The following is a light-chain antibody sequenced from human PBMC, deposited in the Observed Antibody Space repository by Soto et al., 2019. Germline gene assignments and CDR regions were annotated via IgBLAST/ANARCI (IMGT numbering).Light chain of an antibody. J-gene: IGKJ1*01. V-gene: IGKV3-15*01. CDR2: GAS. CDR1: QSVRNN. CDR3: QKYNSAPWT. Sequence: EKVMTQSPATLSVSPGERVTLSCRASQSVRNNLAWYQQKPGQAPRLLIYGASTRATGIPGRFSGSGSGTEFTLTISSLQSEDFAVYYCQKYNSAPWTFGQGTKVEIK.